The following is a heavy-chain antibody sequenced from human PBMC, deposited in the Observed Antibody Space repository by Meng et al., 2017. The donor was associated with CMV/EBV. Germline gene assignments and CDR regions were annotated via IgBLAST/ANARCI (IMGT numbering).Heavy chain of an antibody. V-gene: IGHV3-74*01. J-gene: IGHJ4*02. CDR3: ARGGDTGSYFDY. CDR2: INSDGITT. D-gene: IGHD1-26*01. CDR1: GFTFSSYW. Sequence: GESLKISCAASGFTFSSYWMHWVRQSPGKGLLWVSRINSDGITTSYADSVKGRFTISRDNAENTLYLQMNSLRAEDTAVYYCARGGDTGSYFDYWAQGTLVTVSS.